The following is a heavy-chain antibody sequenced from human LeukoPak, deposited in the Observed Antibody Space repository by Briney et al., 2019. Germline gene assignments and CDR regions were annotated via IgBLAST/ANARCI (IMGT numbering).Heavy chain of an antibody. V-gene: IGHV4-61*02. CDR3: ARAVAAAPYYYYYMDV. CDR1: GGSISSGSYY. CDR2: IYTSGST. D-gene: IGHD6-13*01. J-gene: IGHJ6*03. Sequence: SQTLSLTCTVSGGSISSGSYYWSWVPPPAGKGLEGIGRIYTSGSTNYNPSLKSPVTISVDTTKNPFSLKLSSVTAADTAVYYCARAVAAAPYYYYYMDVWGKGTTVTVSS.